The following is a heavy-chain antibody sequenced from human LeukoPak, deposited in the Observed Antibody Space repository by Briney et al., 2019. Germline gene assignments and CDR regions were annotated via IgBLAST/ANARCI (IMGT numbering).Heavy chain of an antibody. CDR1: GFTFSSYS. D-gene: IGHD3-22*01. CDR2: IGSSSNYI. J-gene: IGHJ1*01. Sequence: PGGSLRLSCAASGFTFSSYSMNWVRQAPGKGLEWVSSIGSSSNYIYYGDSVKGRFTISRDNAKNSLYLQMNSLRAEDTAVYYCARDYYDSSGYYLKYFQHWGQGTLVTVSS. V-gene: IGHV3-21*01. CDR3: ARDYYDSSGYYLKYFQH.